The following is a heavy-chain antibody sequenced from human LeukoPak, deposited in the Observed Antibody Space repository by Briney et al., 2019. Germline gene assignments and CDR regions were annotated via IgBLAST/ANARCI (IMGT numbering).Heavy chain of an antibody. V-gene: IGHV2-70*04. D-gene: IGHD2-15*01. CDR1: GFSLSTSGMR. CDR3: ARILLYCSGGSCYSEDY. J-gene: IGHJ4*02. CDR2: IDWDDGK. Sequence: SGPALVKPTQALTLTCTFSGFSLSTSGMRVSWIRQPPGKALEWLARIDWDDGKFYSTSLKTRLTISKDSSKNQVLLTMTNMDPVDTATYYCARILLYCSGGSCYSEDYWGQGTLVTVSS.